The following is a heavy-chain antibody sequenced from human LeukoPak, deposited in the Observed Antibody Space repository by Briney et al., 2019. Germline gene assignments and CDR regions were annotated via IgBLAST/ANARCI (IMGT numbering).Heavy chain of an antibody. CDR3: SSSTHYYESSGYPRLGASDI. D-gene: IGHD3-22*01. J-gene: IGHJ3*02. CDR1: GGTFSNYA. CDR2: IIPILGIA. V-gene: IGHV1-69*04. Sequence: ASVKVSCKASGGTFSNYAITWVRQAPGQGLEWMGRIIPILGIANYAQKFQGRVTITADKYTSTAYMELSSLRSEDTAVYYCSSSTHYYESSGYPRLGASDIWGQGTMVTVSS.